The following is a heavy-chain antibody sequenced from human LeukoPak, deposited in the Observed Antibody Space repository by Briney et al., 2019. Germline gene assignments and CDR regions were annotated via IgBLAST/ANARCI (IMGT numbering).Heavy chain of an antibody. CDR2: INWNGGST. CDR1: GFTFDDYG. D-gene: IGHD4-23*01. J-gene: IGHJ6*03. V-gene: IGHV3-20*04. CDR3: ARVSVTDYMDV. Sequence: GSLRLSCAASGFTFDDYGMSWVRHAPGKGLEWVSGINWNGGSTGYADSVKGRFTISRDNAKNSLYLQMNSLRAEDTALYYCARVSVTDYMDVWGKGTTVTVSS.